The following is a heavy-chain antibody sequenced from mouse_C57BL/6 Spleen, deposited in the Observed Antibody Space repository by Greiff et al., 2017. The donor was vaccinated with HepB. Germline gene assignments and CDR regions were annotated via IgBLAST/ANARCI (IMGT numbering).Heavy chain of an antibody. D-gene: IGHD2-4*01. CDR1: GFTFSSYT. J-gene: IGHJ2*01. V-gene: IGHV5-9*01. Sequence: DVKVEESGGGLVKPGGSPKLSCAASGFTFSSYTMSWVRQTPEKRLEWVATISGGGGNTYYPDSVKGRFTISRDNAKNTLYLQMSSLRSEDTALYYCARLNYDYDGDYFDYWGQGTTLTVSS. CDR3: ARLNYDYDGDYFDY. CDR2: ISGGGGNT.